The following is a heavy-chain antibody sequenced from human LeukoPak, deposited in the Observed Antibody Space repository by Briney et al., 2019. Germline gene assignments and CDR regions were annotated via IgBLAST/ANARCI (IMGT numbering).Heavy chain of an antibody. D-gene: IGHD3-22*01. CDR1: GGSISSSSYY. CDR3: AREAGMTYYYDSSGPFQH. CDR2: IYYSGST. V-gene: IGHV4-39*07. Sequence: SETLSLTCTVSGGSISSSSYYWGCIRQPPGKGLEWIVSIYYSGSTYYNPSLKSRVTISVDTSKNQFSLKLSSVTAADTAVSYCAREAGMTYYYDSSGPFQHWGQGTLVTVSS. J-gene: IGHJ1*01.